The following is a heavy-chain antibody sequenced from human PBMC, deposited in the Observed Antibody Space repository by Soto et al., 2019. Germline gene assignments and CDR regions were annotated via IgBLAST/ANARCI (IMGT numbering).Heavy chain of an antibody. V-gene: IGHV3-23*01. CDR3: ARATCSSSTCYAVYFDS. Sequence: GGSLRLCCAASGFTVNNYAMNWVRQAPGKGLEWVATISGTGGSTYYADSVKGRFTISRDNSKNTLYLQMNSLRVEDTAVYYCARATCSSSTCYAVYFDSWGQGTLVTVSS. J-gene: IGHJ4*02. CDR2: ISGTGGST. CDR1: GFTVNNYA. D-gene: IGHD2-2*01.